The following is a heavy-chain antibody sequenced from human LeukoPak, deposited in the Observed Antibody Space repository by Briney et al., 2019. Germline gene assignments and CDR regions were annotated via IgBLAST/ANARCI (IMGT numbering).Heavy chain of an antibody. J-gene: IGHJ4*02. D-gene: IGHD3-22*01. CDR1: GGSIGSYY. CDR3: ARGTRIWYYYDSSGSYDY. Sequence: PSETLSLTCTVSGGSIGSYYWSWIRQPPGKGLEWIGEINHSGSTNYNPSLKSRVTISVDTSKNQFSLKLSSVTAADTAVYYCARGTRIWYYYDSSGSYDYWGQGTLVTVSS. V-gene: IGHV4-34*01. CDR2: INHSGST.